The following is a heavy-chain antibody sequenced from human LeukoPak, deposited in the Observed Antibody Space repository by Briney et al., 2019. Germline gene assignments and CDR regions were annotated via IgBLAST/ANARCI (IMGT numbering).Heavy chain of an antibody. CDR1: GGSFSGYY. D-gene: IGHD2-2*01. CDR3: ARYFGPAASFDY. J-gene: IGHJ4*02. CDR2: INHSGST. V-gene: IGHV4-34*01. Sequence: PSETLSLTCAVYGGSFSGYYWSWIRQPPGKGLEWIGEINHSGSTNYNPSLKSRVTISVDTSKNQFSLKLSSVTAADTAVYYCARYFGPAASFDYWGQGTLVTVSS.